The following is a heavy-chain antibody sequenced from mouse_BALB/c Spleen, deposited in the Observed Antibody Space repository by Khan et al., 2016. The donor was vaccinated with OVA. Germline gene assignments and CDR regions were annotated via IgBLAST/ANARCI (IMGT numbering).Heavy chain of an antibody. CDR2: IDPENGDT. V-gene: IGHV14-1*02. CDR3: ARSGYSAWFAY. J-gene: IGHJ3*01. CDR1: GFNIKDYY. Sequence: EVQLQESGAKLVRPGALVKLSCKASGFNIKDYYMHWVKQRPEQGLEWIGWIDPENGDTIYDPKFQGKASITADTSSNTAYLQLSSLASEDTAVYYCARSGYSAWFAYWGRGTLVTVSA.